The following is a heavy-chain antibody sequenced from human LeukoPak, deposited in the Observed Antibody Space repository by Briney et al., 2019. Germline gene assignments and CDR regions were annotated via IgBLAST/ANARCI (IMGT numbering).Heavy chain of an antibody. CDR1: GGSINSSSYY. V-gene: IGHV4-39*01. CDR2: IYYSGST. CDR3: ARHHYDSSGYYDYHMDV. J-gene: IGHJ6*03. D-gene: IGHD3-22*01. Sequence: SETLSLTCTVSGGSINSSSYYWGWIRQPPGKGLEWIGSIYYSGSTYYNPSLKSRVTISVDTSKNQFSLKVSSVTATDTAVYYCARHHYDSSGYYDYHMDVWGKGTTVTVSS.